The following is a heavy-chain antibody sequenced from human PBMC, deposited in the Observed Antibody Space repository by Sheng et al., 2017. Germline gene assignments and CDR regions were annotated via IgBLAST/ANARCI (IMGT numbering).Heavy chain of an antibody. J-gene: IGHJ4*02. CDR1: GGSFSGYY. D-gene: IGHD6-19*01. CDR2: INHSGST. Sequence: QVQLQQWGAGLLKPSETLSLTCAVYGGSFSGYYWSWIRQPPGKGLEWIGEINHSGSTNYNPSLKSRVTISVDTSKNQFSLKLSSVTAADTAVYYCARSGWYKKIDYWGQGTLVTVSS. V-gene: IGHV4-34*01. CDR3: ARSGWYKKIDY.